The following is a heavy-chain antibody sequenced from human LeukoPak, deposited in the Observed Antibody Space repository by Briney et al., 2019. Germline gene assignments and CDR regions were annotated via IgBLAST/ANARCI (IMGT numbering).Heavy chain of an antibody. J-gene: IGHJ5*02. CDR3: ARGYRNSAACFDP. D-gene: IGHD4-11*01. Sequence: SQTLSLTCTVSGGSINSGSYYWSWIRQHPWKGLEWIGYIYYSGSAYFNPSLKSRVTISLDASKNQFSLKLSSVTAADTAVYYCARGYRNSAACFDPWGQGTLVTVSS. CDR2: IYYSGSA. V-gene: IGHV4-31*03. CDR1: GGSINSGSYY.